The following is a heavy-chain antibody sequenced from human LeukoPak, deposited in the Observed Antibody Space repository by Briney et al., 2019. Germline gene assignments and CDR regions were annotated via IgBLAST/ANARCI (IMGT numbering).Heavy chain of an antibody. CDR2: INSNSRTI. Sequence: GGSLRLSCAASAFTFSDYAMNWVRQAPGKGLEWFSFINSNSRTIYYADSVKGRFTISRDNAKNSLYLQMDSLRAEDTGLYYCARDTWYSNSWLHAFDIWGRGTMVTVSS. V-gene: IGHV3-48*01. CDR3: ARDTWYSNSWLHAFDI. J-gene: IGHJ3*02. CDR1: AFTFSDYA. D-gene: IGHD6-13*01.